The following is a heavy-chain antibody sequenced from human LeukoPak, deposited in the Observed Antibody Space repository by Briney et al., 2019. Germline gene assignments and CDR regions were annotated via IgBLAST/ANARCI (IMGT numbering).Heavy chain of an antibody. J-gene: IGHJ4*02. CDR1: GFTFSSYW. D-gene: IGHD6-13*01. CDR3: ARESPGIAAAGLGF. V-gene: IGHV3-7*03. Sequence: GGSLRLSCAASGFTFSSYWMSWVRQAPGKGLEWVANIKQDGSEKYYVDSVKGRFTISRDNAKNLLYLEMNSLRAEDTAVYYCARESPGIAAAGLGFWGQGTLVTVSS. CDR2: IKQDGSEK.